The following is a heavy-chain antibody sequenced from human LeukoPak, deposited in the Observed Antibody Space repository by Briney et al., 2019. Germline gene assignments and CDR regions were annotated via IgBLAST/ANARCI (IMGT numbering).Heavy chain of an antibody. J-gene: IGHJ6*02. D-gene: IGHD5-18*01. CDR1: GFTFSSYW. CDR2: INSDGSST. Sequence: PGGSLRLSCAASGFTFSSYWMHWVRQAPGKGLVGVSRINSDGSSTSYADSVKGRFTISRDNAKNALYLQLNSLRAEDTAVYYCARDLPRGYSYGYYYYYGMDVWGQGTTVTVSS. CDR3: ARDLPRGYSYGYYYYYGMDV. V-gene: IGHV3-74*01.